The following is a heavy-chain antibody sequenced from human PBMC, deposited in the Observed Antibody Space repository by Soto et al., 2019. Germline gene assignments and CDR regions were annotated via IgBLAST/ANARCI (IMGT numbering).Heavy chain of an antibody. CDR2: ISTSSTAT. J-gene: IGHJ4*02. CDR3: ARESLQFYDSDGLHAS. Sequence: GGLRLSCAASGFTFSHYSLHWVRQAPGKGLEWISYISTSSTATYYADSVKGRFTVSRDNGNKLLFLQMNSLTNEDTAVYYCARESLQFYDSDGLHASRGPGTLVTGSS. CDR1: GFTFSHYS. D-gene: IGHD3-22*01. V-gene: IGHV3-48*02.